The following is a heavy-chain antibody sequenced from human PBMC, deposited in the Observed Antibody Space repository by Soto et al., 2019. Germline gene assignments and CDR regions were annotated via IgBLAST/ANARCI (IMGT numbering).Heavy chain of an antibody. CDR1: GFSLSSYW. CDR3: ARLSTSGGSRELAC. V-gene: IGHV3-7*01. CDR2: MNQDGSES. Sequence: EVQLVESGGGLVQPGGSLRLSCAASGFSLSSYWMSWVRQAPGKGLEWVANMNQDGSESDYVGSVKGRFTFTRDKPKNSLYLPMNRLGAGETGVDYFARLSTSGGSRELACRGQGTLVTVSS. D-gene: IGHD1-7*01. J-gene: IGHJ4*02.